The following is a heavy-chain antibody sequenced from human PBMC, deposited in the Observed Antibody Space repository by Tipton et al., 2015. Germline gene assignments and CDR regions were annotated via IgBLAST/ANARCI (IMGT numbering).Heavy chain of an antibody. CDR2: IYHSGST. J-gene: IGHJ4*02. CDR3: AREESYGPFHYFDY. Sequence: TLSLTCTVSGDSISSSTYFWGWIRQHPGKGLEWIGYIYHSGSTHYNPSLRSRVTISADASKDQFSLNLSSVTAADTAVYFCAREESYGPFHYFDYWGQGTLVTVSS. V-gene: IGHV4-61*01. D-gene: IGHD5-18*01. CDR1: GDSISSSTYF.